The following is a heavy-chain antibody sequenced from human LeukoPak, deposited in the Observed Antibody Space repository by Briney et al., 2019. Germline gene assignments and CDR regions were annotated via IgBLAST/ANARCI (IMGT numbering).Heavy chain of an antibody. D-gene: IGHD3-3*01. CDR1: GFTFSSHG. CDR3: AKRSSWYDY. Sequence: PGGSLRLSCAASGFTFSSHGMSWVRQAPGKGLEWVSGISGNGGTTYYADSVKGRSTISRDSSKNTLYLQMNSLKVEDTALYYCAKRSSWYDYWGQGTLVTVSS. J-gene: IGHJ4*02. V-gene: IGHV3-23*01. CDR2: ISGNGGTT.